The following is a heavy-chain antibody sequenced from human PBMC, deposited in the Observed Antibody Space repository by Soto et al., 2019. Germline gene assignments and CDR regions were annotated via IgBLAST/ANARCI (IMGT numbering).Heavy chain of an antibody. Sequence: KTSETLSLTCTVSGGSVSSGSYYWGWIRQPPGKGLEWIGYIYYSGSTNYNPSLKSRVTISVDTSKNQFSLKLSSVTAADTAVYYCARDIVVVPVPEDYYYYGMDVWGQGTTVTVSS. CDR3: ARDIVVVPVPEDYYYYGMDV. V-gene: IGHV4-61*01. D-gene: IGHD2-2*01. CDR2: IYYSGST. CDR1: GGSVSSGSYY. J-gene: IGHJ6*02.